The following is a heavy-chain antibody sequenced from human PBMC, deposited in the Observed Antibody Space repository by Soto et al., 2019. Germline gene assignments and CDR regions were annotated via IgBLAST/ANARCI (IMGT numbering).Heavy chain of an antibody. CDR2: ISAYNGNT. Sequence: AASVKVSCKASGYTFTSYGISWVRQAPGQGLEWMGWISAYNGNTNYAQKLQGRVTMTTDTSTSTAYMELRSLRSDDTAVYYCARDHGDYDMVDYYYYSMDVWGKGTTVTVSS. CDR3: ARDHGDYDMVDYYYYSMDV. J-gene: IGHJ6*03. D-gene: IGHD4-17*01. V-gene: IGHV1-18*01. CDR1: GYTFTSYG.